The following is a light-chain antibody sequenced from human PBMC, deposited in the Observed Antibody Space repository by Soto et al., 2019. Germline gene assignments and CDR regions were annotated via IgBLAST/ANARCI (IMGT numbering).Light chain of an antibody. CDR3: SSYTSGSTPYV. V-gene: IGLV2-8*01. CDR1: SSDVGGYNY. J-gene: IGLJ1*01. Sequence: QSALTQPPSASGSPGQSVTISCTGTSSDVGGYNYVSWYQQHPGKAPKLMIYEVSKRPSGVPDRFSGSKSGNTASLTVSGLQAEDEADYYCSSYTSGSTPYVFGTGTKLTVL. CDR2: EVS.